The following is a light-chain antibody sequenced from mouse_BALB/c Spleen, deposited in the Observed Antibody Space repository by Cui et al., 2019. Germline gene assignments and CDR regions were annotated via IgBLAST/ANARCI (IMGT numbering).Light chain of an antibody. CDR3: QHFWGTPLT. CDR2: AAT. J-gene: IGKJ5*01. CDR1: ENIYSN. V-gene: IGKV12-46*01. Sequence: DIQMTQSPASLSVSVGETVTITCRASENIYSNLAWYQQKQGKSPQLLVYAATNLADGVPSRFSGSGSGTQYSLKINSLQSEDFGSYYCQHFWGTPLTCGAGTKLELK.